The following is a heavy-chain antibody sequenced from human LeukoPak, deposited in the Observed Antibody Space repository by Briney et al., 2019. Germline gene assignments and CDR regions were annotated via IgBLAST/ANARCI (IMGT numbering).Heavy chain of an antibody. D-gene: IGHD3-10*01. V-gene: IGHV1-18*01. Sequence: ASVKVSCKASGYTFTSYGISWVRQAPGQGLEWMGWISAYNGNTNYAQKLQGRVTMTTDTSTSTAYMELSSLRSDDTAVYYCARVHAVLNMVRGSGSGYPKFDPWGQGTLVTVSS. J-gene: IGHJ5*02. CDR2: ISAYNGNT. CDR1: GYTFTSYG. CDR3: ARVHAVLNMVRGSGSGYPKFDP.